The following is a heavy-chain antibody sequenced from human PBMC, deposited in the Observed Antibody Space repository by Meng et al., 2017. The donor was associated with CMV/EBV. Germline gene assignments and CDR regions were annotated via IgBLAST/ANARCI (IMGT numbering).Heavy chain of an antibody. Sequence: KVSCKGSGYSFTSYWIGWVRQTPEKGLEWMGIMYPRDSDIRYSPSFQGQVTISADKSISTAYLQWSTLKASDTAIYYCARPTVVRGRPRTFDYWGQGTLVTVSS. D-gene: IGHD3-10*01. CDR1: GYSFTSYW. CDR2: MYPRDSDI. J-gene: IGHJ4*02. CDR3: ARPTVVRGRPRTFDY. V-gene: IGHV5-51*01.